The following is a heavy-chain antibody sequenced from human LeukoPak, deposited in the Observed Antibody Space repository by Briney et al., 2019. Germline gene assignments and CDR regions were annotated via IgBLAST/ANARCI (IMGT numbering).Heavy chain of an antibody. V-gene: IGHV3-30*04. J-gene: IGHJ4*02. CDR2: ISYDGSSA. D-gene: IGHD1-26*01. Sequence: GGSLRLSCAASGFTFGRYAMHWVRLAPGKGLEWVALISYDGSSAYYGDSVRGRFTVSRDNSKSTLFLQMNSLTTEDTAVYYCARLHSGSYYADDYWGQGTLVTVSS. CDR1: GFTFGRYA. CDR3: ARLHSGSYYADDY.